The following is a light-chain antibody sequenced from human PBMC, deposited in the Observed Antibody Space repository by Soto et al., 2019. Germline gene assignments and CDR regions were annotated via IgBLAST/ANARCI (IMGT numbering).Light chain of an antibody. V-gene: IGKV3-20*01. CDR2: GAX. Sequence: IVLTQSPGTLSLSPGERATLSCRASQSISSSYLAWYQQKPGQAPRLLXXGAXSRATGIPDRFSGSGSGTDFTLTISRLEPEDFAVYYCQQYGSSPRVTFGQGTKVDIK. CDR3: QQYGSSPRVT. J-gene: IGKJ1*01. CDR1: QSISSSY.